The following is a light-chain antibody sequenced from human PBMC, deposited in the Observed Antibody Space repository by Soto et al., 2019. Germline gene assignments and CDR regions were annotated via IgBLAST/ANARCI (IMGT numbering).Light chain of an antibody. CDR1: QSLLYSPDNENF. CDR2: WAS. V-gene: IGKV4-1*01. CDR3: QQYYGSPVT. J-gene: IGKJ4*01. Sequence: DIVMTQSPDSLAVSLGERATINCKSSQSLLYSPDNENFLTWYQQKPGQPPKPLIYWASTRESGVPDRFSGSGSGTDFTLTISSLQAEDVAIYYCQQYYGSPVTFGGGTKVEIK.